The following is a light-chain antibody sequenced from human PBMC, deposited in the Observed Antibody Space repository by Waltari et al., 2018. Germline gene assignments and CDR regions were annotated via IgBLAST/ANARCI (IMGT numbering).Light chain of an antibody. Sequence: DIQMTQFPATLSASVGDRVTITCRSSHYISRWLAWYQQKPGKAPKLLISKASNLQSGVPSNFSGSGSGTEFTLTINSLLPDDFATYFCQHYHSPPYNFGQGTKLEIK. CDR3: QHYHSPPYN. V-gene: IGKV1-5*03. CDR1: HYISRW. J-gene: IGKJ2*01. CDR2: KAS.